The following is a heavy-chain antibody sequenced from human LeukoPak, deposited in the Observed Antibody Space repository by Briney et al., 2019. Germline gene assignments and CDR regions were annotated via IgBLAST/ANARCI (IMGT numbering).Heavy chain of an antibody. CDR1: GGSISSGSYY. Sequence: PSQTLSLTCTVSGGSISSGSYYWSWIRQPAGKGLEWIGRIYISGSSNYNPSLKSRVTISVDTSKNQFSLKLSSVTAADTAVYYCARGMRDGYNKWFDPWGQGTLVTVSS. CDR2: IYISGSS. V-gene: IGHV4-61*02. D-gene: IGHD5-24*01. CDR3: ARGMRDGYNKWFDP. J-gene: IGHJ5*02.